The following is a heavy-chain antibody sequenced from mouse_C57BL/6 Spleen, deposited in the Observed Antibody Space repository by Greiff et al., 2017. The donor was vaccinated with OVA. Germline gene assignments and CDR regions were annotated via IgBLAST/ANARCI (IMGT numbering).Heavy chain of an antibody. V-gene: IGHV1-55*01. D-gene: IGHD1-1*01. Sequence: VQLQQPGAELVKPGASVKMSCKASGYTFTSYWITWVKQRPGQGLEWIGDIYPGSGSTNYNEKFKSKATLTVDTSSSTAYMQLSSLTSEDSAVDYCARDYYGSFWYFDVWGTGTTVTVSS. CDR2: IYPGSGST. CDR3: ARDYYGSFWYFDV. J-gene: IGHJ1*03. CDR1: GYTFTSYW.